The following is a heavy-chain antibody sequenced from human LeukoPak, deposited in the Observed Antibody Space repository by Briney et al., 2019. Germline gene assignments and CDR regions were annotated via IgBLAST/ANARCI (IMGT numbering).Heavy chain of an antibody. CDR2: IYYSGNT. J-gene: IGHJ4*02. V-gene: IGHV4-39*01. CDR1: GASFSSTFYY. CDR3: ARHYYDTSGYYPWYFDN. Sequence: PSGTLSLTCTVSGASFSSTFYYWGWIRHPPGKGREWIGSIYYSGNTYYNKSLRSRVTISVDTSKNQFSLKLTSVTAADTAVYYCARHYYDTSGYYPWYFDNWGQGILVTVSS. D-gene: IGHD3-22*01.